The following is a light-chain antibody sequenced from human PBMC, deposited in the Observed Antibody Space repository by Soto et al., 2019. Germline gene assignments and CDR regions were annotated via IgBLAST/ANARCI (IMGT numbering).Light chain of an antibody. Sequence: QSVLTQPASVSGSPGQSITISCTGTSSDIGNYDFVSWYQQVPGTAPKAMIYEVSSRPSGVSNRFSGSKSGNTASLTISWLHAEDEAYYYCSSYTTSTSFILFGGGTKLTVL. CDR2: EVS. V-gene: IGLV2-14*01. CDR3: SSYTTSTSFIL. CDR1: SSDIGNYDF. J-gene: IGLJ2*01.